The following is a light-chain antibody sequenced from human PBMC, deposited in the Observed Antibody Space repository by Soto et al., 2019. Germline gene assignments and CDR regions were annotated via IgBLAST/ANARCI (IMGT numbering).Light chain of an antibody. Sequence: DIHMTQSPSSLSVSVGDRVTITCRTSQNINAWLAWYQQRPGQAPKLLIYDASSVPSGVPSRFSGSGSGTEFTLTITSLQPDDSATYYCQHYLLYPPWTFGQGTKVEIK. V-gene: IGKV1-5*01. CDR3: QHYLLYPPWT. CDR2: DAS. J-gene: IGKJ1*01. CDR1: QNINAW.